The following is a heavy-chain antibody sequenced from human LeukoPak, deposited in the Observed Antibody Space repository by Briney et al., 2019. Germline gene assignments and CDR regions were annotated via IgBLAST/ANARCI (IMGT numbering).Heavy chain of an antibody. CDR2: IYHSGST. CDR3: ARLLLAGYLYYYYYYGMDV. Sequence: SETLSLTCAVSGGSISGSNWWSWVRQPPGKGLEWIGEIYHSGSTNYNPSLKSRVTISVDKSKNQFSLKLSSVTAADTAVYYCARLLLAGYLYYYYYYGMDVWGQGTTVTVSS. CDR1: GGSISGSNW. J-gene: IGHJ6*02. V-gene: IGHV4-4*02. D-gene: IGHD3-9*01.